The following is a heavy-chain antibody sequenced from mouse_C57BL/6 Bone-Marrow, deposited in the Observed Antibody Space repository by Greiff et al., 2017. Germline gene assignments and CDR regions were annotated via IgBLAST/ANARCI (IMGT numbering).Heavy chain of an antibody. V-gene: IGHV14-4*01. D-gene: IGHD1-1*01. CDR3: TSTVVPYYYAMDY. CDR2: IDPENGDT. J-gene: IGHJ4*01. CDR1: GFNIKDDY. Sequence: EVQLVESGAELVRPGASVKLSCTASGFNIKDDYMHWVKQRPEQGLEWIGWIDPENGDTEYASKFQGKATITADTSSNTAYLQLSSLTSEDTAVYYCTSTVVPYYYAMDYWGQGTSVTVSS.